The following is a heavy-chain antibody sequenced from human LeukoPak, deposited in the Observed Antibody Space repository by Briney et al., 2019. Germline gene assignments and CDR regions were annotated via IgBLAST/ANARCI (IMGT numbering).Heavy chain of an antibody. Sequence: ASETLSLTCAVSGGSISSSNWWSWVRQPPGKGLEWIGEIYHSGSTNYNPSLKSRVTISVDKSKNQFSLKLSSVTAADTAVYYCAREGYCSSTSCYRNWFDPWGQGTLVTVSS. V-gene: IGHV4-4*02. CDR2: IYHSGST. CDR1: GGSISSSNW. CDR3: AREGYCSSTSCYRNWFDP. D-gene: IGHD2-2*02. J-gene: IGHJ5*02.